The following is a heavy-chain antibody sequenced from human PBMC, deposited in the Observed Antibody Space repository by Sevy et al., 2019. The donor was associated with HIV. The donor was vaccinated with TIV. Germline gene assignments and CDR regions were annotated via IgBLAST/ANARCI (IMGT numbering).Heavy chain of an antibody. V-gene: IGHV4-34*01. D-gene: IGHD2-2*02. CDR1: GGSFSGYY. Sequence: SETLSLTCAVYGGSFSGYYWSWIRQPPGKGLEWIGEINHSGSTNYNPSLKSRVTISVDTSKNQFSLKLSSVTAADSAVYYCARSNVVRQAAILSSRYYYYYGMDVWGQGTTVTVSS. J-gene: IGHJ6*02. CDR2: INHSGST. CDR3: ARSNVVRQAAILSSRYYYYYGMDV.